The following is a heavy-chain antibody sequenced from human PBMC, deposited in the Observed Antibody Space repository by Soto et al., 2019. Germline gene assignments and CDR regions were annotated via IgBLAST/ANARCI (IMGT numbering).Heavy chain of an antibody. D-gene: IGHD3-3*01. CDR3: ARDYYGYDFWRGPRGAFAI. J-gene: IGHJ3*02. V-gene: IGHV1-69*13. Sequence: SVKVSCKASGGTFSSYAISWVRQAPGQGLEWMGGIIPIFGTANYAQKFQGRVTITADESTSTAYMELSSLRSEDTAVYYCARDYYGYDFWRGPRGAFAIWGQGTMVTVSS. CDR1: GGTFSSYA. CDR2: IIPIFGTA.